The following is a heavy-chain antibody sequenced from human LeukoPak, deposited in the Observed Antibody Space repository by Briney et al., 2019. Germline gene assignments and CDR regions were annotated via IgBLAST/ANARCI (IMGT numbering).Heavy chain of an antibody. D-gene: IGHD6-19*01. Sequence: PGGSLRLSCSASGFTFSSYAMHWVRQAPGKGLEYVSAISSNGGSTYYADSVKGRFTISRDNSKNTLYLQMSSLRAEDTAVYYCVKEGIAVAGTRGDFDYWGQGTLVTVSS. V-gene: IGHV3-64D*06. CDR3: VKEGIAVAGTRGDFDY. CDR2: ISSNGGST. CDR1: GFTFSSYA. J-gene: IGHJ4*02.